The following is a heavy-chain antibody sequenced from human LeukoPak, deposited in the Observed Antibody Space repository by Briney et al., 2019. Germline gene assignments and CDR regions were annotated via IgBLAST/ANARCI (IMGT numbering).Heavy chain of an antibody. V-gene: IGHV3-21*01. D-gene: IGHD6-13*01. CDR1: GFTFSSYS. J-gene: IGHJ1*01. Sequence: GSLRLSCAASGFTFSSYSMNWVRQAPGKGLEWVSSISSSSSYIYYADSVKGRFTISRDNAKNSLYLQINSLRAEDTAVYYCARGGIAAAVNAEYFQHWGQGTLVTVSS. CDR3: ARGGIAAAVNAEYFQH. CDR2: ISSSSSYI.